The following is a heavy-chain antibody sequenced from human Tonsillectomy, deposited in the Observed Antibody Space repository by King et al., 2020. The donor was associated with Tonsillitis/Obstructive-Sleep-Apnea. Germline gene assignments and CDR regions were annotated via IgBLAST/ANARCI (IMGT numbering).Heavy chain of an antibody. D-gene: IGHD3-3*01. J-gene: IGHJ3*02. CDR2: IHYSGST. V-gene: IGHV4-59*08. Sequence: QLQLQESGPGLVKPSETLSLTCTVSGGSISSYYWSWIRQPPGKGLEWIGYIHYSGSTSYNPSLKSRVTISADTSKNQFSLKLRSVTAADTAVYYCARLLTSFGGPDAFDIWGQGTMVTVSS. CDR3: ARLLTSFGGPDAFDI. CDR1: GGSISSYY.